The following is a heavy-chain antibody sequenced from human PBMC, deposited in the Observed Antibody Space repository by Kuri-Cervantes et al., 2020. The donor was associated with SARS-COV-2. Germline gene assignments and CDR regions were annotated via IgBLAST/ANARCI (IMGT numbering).Heavy chain of an antibody. V-gene: IGHV4-39*07. Sequence: GSLRLSCTVSGGSISSSNYYWGWIRQPPGKGLEWIGSIYYSGSTYYNPSLKSRVTISVDTSKNQFSLKLSSVTAADTAVYYCARVMSTSSIAARPRPYYFDYWGQGTLVTVSS. D-gene: IGHD6-6*01. CDR3: ARVMSTSSIAARPRPYYFDY. J-gene: IGHJ4*02. CDR1: GGSISSSNYY. CDR2: IYYSGST.